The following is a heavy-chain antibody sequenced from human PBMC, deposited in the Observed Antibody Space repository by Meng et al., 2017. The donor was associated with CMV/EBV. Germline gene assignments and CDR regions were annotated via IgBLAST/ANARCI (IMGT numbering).Heavy chain of an antibody. J-gene: IGHJ5*02. CDR3: ARAYCSSTSCYIGWFDP. V-gene: IGHV4-39*07. CDR2: IYYSGST. Sequence: SETLSLTCTVSGGSISSSSYYWGWIRQPPGTGLEWIGSIYYSGSTYYNPSLKSRVTISVDTSKNQFSLKLSSVTAADTAVYYCARAYCSSTSCYIGWFDPWGQGTLVTVSS. D-gene: IGHD2-2*02. CDR1: GGSISSSSYY.